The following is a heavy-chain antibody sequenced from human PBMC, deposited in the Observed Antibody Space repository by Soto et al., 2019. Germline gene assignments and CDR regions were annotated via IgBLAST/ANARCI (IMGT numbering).Heavy chain of an antibody. V-gene: IGHV3-15*01. Sequence: GGSLRLSCAASGFTFSNAWMSWVRQAPGKGLEWVGRIKSKTDGGTTDYAAPVKGRFTISRDDSKNTLYLQMNSLKTEDTAVYYCTTGGSWGATRWTLKDLFDYWGQGTLVTVSS. CDR2: IKSKTDGGTT. CDR3: TTGGSWGATRWTLKDLFDY. CDR1: GFTFSNAW. J-gene: IGHJ4*02. D-gene: IGHD1-26*01.